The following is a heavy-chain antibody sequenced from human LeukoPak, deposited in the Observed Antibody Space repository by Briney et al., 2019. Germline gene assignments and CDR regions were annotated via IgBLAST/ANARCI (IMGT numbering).Heavy chain of an antibody. CDR2: IYYSGST. V-gene: IGHV4-59*01. CDR3: ARDYYYGMDV. J-gene: IGHJ6*02. CDR1: GGSISSYY. Sequence: SETLSLTCTVSGGSISSYYWSWIRQPPGKGLEWIGYIYYSGSTNYNPSLKSRVTISVDTSKNQFSLKLSSVTAADTAVYYCARDYYYGMDVWGQGTTVTVSS.